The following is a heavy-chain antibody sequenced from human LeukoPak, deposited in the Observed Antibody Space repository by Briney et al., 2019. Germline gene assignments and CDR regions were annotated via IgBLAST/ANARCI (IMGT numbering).Heavy chain of an antibody. D-gene: IGHD5-18*01. CDR1: GGSISSYY. Sequence: SETLSLTCTVSGGSISSYYWSWVRQPAGKGLEWIGRIYTSGSTNYNPSLKSRVTMSVDTSKNQFSLKLSSVTAADTAVYYCARGRYSYGPNWFDPWGQGTLVTVSS. J-gene: IGHJ5*02. V-gene: IGHV4-4*07. CDR2: IYTSGST. CDR3: ARGRYSYGPNWFDP.